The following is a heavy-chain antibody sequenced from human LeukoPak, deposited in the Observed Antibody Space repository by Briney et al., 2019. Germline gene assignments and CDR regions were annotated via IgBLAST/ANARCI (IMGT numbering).Heavy chain of an antibody. D-gene: IGHD1-26*01. V-gene: IGHV3-21*01. J-gene: IGHJ4*02. CDR1: GFTFSSYS. CDR2: ISSSSSYI. CDR3: ARDLQSYSGSYYAFDY. Sequence: PGGSLRPSCAASGFTFSSYSMNWVRQAPGKGLEWVSSISSSSSYIYYADSVKGRFTISRDNAKNSLYLQMNSLRAEDTAVYYCARDLQSYSGSYYAFDYWGQGTLVTVSS.